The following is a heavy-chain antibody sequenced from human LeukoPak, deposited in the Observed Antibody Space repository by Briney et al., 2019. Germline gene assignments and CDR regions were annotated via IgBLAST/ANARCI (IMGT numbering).Heavy chain of an antibody. Sequence: ASVKVSCKASGGTFSSYAISWVRQAPGQGLEWMGGIIPIFGTANYAQKFQGRVTITADKSTSTAYMELSSLRSEDTAVYYCARDVGYCSGGSCYRLQGDWHYYYYYMDVWGKGTTVTVSS. J-gene: IGHJ6*03. CDR3: ARDVGYCSGGSCYRLQGDWHYYYYYMDV. CDR1: GGTFSSYA. V-gene: IGHV1-69*06. CDR2: IIPIFGTA. D-gene: IGHD2-15*01.